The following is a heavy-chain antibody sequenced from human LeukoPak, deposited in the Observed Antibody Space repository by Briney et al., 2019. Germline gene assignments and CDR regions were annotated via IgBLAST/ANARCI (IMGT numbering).Heavy chain of an antibody. CDR3: ATTTIRLGY. J-gene: IGHJ4*02. CDR1: GGSISSSSYY. D-gene: IGHD1-26*01. Sequence: SETLSLTCTVSGGSISSSSYYWGWIRQPPGKGLEWIGSIYYSGSTYYNPSLKSRVTISVDMSKNLFSLKLSSVTAADTAVYYCATTTIRLGYWGQGTLVTVSS. CDR2: IYYSGST. V-gene: IGHV4-39*07.